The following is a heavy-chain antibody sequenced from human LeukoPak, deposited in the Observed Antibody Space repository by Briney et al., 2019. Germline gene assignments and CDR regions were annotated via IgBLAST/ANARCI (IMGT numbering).Heavy chain of an antibody. D-gene: IGHD6-13*01. V-gene: IGHV3-7*01. Sequence: PGGSLRLSCVGSGFRFGSYWMTWVRQAPGKGLEWVANINRDGSVRNYVDSVKGRFTISRDNAQNSVFLQTNSLRAEDTAVYYCARDPPGNYYYYYMDVWGKGTTVTVSS. CDR2: INRDGSVR. CDR1: GFRFGSYW. J-gene: IGHJ6*03. CDR3: ARDPPGNYYYYYMDV.